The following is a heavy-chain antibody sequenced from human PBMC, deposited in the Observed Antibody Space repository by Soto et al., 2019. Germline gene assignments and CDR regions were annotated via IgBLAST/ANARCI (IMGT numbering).Heavy chain of an antibody. CDR3: AVRGRDTAMVTFGYYGMDV. J-gene: IGHJ6*02. Sequence: GASVKVSCKASGGTFSSYAISWVRQAPGQGLEWMGGIIPIFGTANYAQKFQGRVTITADKSTSTAYMELSSLRSEDTAVYYCAVRGRDTAMVTFGYYGMDVWGQGTTVTVSS. CDR1: GGTFSSYA. CDR2: IIPIFGTA. D-gene: IGHD5-18*01. V-gene: IGHV1-69*06.